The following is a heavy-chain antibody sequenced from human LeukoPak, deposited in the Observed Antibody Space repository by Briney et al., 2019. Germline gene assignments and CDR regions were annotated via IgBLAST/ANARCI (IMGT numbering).Heavy chain of an antibody. Sequence: SVKVSCKASGGTFSSYAISWVRQAPGQGLEWMGGIIPIFGTANYAQKFQGRVTITADESTSTAYMELSSLRSEDTAVYYCARDGVDYTNQKFDYWGQGTLVTVSS. D-gene: IGHD4-11*01. J-gene: IGHJ4*02. CDR1: GGTFSSYA. CDR2: IIPIFGTA. CDR3: ARDGVDYTNQKFDY. V-gene: IGHV1-69*13.